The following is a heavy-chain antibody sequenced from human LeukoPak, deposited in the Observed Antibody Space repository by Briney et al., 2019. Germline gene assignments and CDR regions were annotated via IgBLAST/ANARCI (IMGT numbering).Heavy chain of an antibody. D-gene: IGHD3-10*01. V-gene: IGHV3-74*01. CDR1: GFTFSSYW. J-gene: IGHJ4*02. CDR2: INSDGSST. Sequence: GGSLRLSCAASGFTFSSYWMHWVRQAPGKGLVWVSRINSDGSSTTYADSVKGRFTISRDNAKNTLYLQVNSLRAEDTAVYYCAKHEGSSGSYCHFHYWGQGTLVTVFS. CDR3: AKHEGSSGSYCHFHY.